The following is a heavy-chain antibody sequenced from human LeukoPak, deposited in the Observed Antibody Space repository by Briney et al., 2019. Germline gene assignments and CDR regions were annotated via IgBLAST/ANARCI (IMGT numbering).Heavy chain of an antibody. CDR2: IYYSGST. CDR3: ARVGDPSSPSYYTGDWFDP. CDR1: GGFISSYY. Sequence: SETLSLTCTVSGGFISSYYWSWIRQPPGKGLEWIGYIYYSGSTNYNPSLKSRVTISVDTSKNQFSLKLSSVTAADTAVYYCARVGDPSSPSYYTGDWFDPWGQGTLV. J-gene: IGHJ5*02. D-gene: IGHD2-2*02. V-gene: IGHV4-59*01.